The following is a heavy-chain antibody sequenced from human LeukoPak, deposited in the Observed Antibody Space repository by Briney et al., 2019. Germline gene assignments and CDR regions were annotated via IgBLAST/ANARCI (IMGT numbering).Heavy chain of an antibody. J-gene: IGHJ6*03. CDR1: IGSTSSSKW. V-gene: IGHV4-4*02. CDR2: IYLYGTT. D-gene: IGHD2-2*02. CDR3: ARQESSPIVVVPAAIPHYYYYYMDV. Sequence: PSETLSLTCSVSIGSTSSSKWWSWVRQSPVKGLEWIGEIYLYGTTNYNPSFTSRVTMSVDRSRNQFSLKLSSVTAADTAVYYCARQESSPIVVVPAAIPHYYYYYMDVWGKGTTVTVSS.